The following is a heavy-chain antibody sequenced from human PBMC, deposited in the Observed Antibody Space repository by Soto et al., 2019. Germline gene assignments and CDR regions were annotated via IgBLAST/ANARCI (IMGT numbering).Heavy chain of an antibody. J-gene: IGHJ4*02. Sequence: EVQLVESGGALVQPGGSLRLSCVASRFTFSTYEMHWVRQAPGKGLEWVSYIRSGGSTVYDADSVKGRFTISSDNTRNSLYLQMNSLRDEDTALYYCVRYCSTTLCNGVATRTFDYWGQGTLVTVSS. V-gene: IGHV3-48*03. D-gene: IGHD2-2*01. CDR2: IRSGGSTV. CDR1: RFTFSTYE. CDR3: VRYCSTTLCNGVATRTFDY.